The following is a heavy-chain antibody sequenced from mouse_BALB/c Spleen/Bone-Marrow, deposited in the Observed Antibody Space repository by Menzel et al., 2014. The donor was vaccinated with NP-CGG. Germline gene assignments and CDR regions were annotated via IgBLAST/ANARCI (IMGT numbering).Heavy chain of an antibody. V-gene: IGHV1-80*01. CDR1: GYAFSAYW. CDR3: TRSTATFDY. J-gene: IGHJ2*01. D-gene: IGHD1-2*01. Sequence: VQLQQSGAELVRPGSSVKISCKASGYAFSAYWMNWVKQRPGQGLEWIGQIYPGDGDTNYNGKFKGEATLTADKSSSTAYMQLSSLTSEDSAVYFCTRSTATFDYWGQGTTLTVSS. CDR2: IYPGDGDT.